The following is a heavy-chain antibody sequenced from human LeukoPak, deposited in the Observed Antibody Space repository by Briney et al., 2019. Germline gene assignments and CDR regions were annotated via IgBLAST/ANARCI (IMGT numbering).Heavy chain of an antibody. CDR3: ARDPTPYCSSTSCYPLNFDY. D-gene: IGHD2-2*01. CDR1: GFTFSSYS. Sequence: PGGSLRLPCAASGFTFSSYSMNWVRQAPGKGLEWVSSISSSSSYIYYADSVKGRFTISRDNAKNSLYLQMNSLRAEDTAVYYCARDPTPYCSSTSCYPLNFDYWGQGTLVTVSS. V-gene: IGHV3-21*01. J-gene: IGHJ4*02. CDR2: ISSSSSYI.